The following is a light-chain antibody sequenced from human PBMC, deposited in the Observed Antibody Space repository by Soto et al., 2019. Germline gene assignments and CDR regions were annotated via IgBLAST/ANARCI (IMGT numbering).Light chain of an antibody. J-gene: IGKJ1*01. V-gene: IGKV1-5*03. Sequence: DIQMTQSPSTLSASVGDTVAITCRASQSITNWLAWYQQRPGKAPNLLIYKASTLNSGVPSRFSGRGSGTEFTLTISSLQPDDFATYYCQQYYSFSTFGQGTKVDI. CDR1: QSITNW. CDR3: QQYYSFST. CDR2: KAS.